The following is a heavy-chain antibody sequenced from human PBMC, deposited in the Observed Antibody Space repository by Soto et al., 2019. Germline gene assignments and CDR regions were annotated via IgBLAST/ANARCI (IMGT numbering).Heavy chain of an antibody. CDR2: ISSSSSYI. Sequence: GGSLRLSCAASGFTFSSYSMNWVRQAPGKGLEWVSSISSSSSYIYYADSVKGRFNISRDNAKNSLYLQMNSLRAEDTAVYYCARARGVEMATMDAFDIWGQGTMVTVSS. D-gene: IGHD5-12*01. CDR1: GFTFSSYS. CDR3: ARARGVEMATMDAFDI. J-gene: IGHJ3*02. V-gene: IGHV3-21*01.